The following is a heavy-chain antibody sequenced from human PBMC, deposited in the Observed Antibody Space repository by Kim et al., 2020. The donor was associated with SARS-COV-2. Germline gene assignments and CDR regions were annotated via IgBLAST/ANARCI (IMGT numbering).Heavy chain of an antibody. Sequence: AESVRGRFTISIDKASHRVYLQMNSVRVEDTAVYYCARRRNVGSGTVEDYWGQGILVTVSS. J-gene: IGHJ4*02. CDR3: ARRRNVGSGTVEDY. D-gene: IGHD3-10*01. V-gene: IGHV3-11*03.